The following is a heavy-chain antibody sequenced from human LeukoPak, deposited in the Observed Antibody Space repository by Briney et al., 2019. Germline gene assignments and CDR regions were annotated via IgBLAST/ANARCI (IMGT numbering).Heavy chain of an antibody. D-gene: IGHD1-26*01. CDR1: GFTVSSNY. CDR2: IRYDGSNK. CDR3: AKIVGATTYYYYYYYMDV. J-gene: IGHJ6*03. V-gene: IGHV3-30*02. Sequence: GGSLRLSCAASGFTVSSNYMSWVRQAPGKGLEWVAFIRYDGSNKYYADSVKGRFTISRDNSKNTLYLQMNSLRAEDTAVYYCAKIVGATTYYYYYYYMDVWGKGTTVTISS.